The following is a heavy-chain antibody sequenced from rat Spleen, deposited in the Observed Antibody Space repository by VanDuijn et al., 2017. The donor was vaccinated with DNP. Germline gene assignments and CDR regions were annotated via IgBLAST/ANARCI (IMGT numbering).Heavy chain of an antibody. CDR3: ARAEGTGFPY. D-gene: IGHD1-11*01. V-gene: IGHV5-7*01. CDR2: ISYDGSRT. J-gene: IGHJ3*01. Sequence: EVQLVESGGGLVQPGRSLKLSCVVSGITFSDHNMAWVRQAPKKGLEWVATISYDGSRTYYRDSVKGRFTMSRDNAKSTLYLQMDSLRSEDTATYYCARAEGTGFPYWGQGTLVTVSS. CDR1: GITFSDHN.